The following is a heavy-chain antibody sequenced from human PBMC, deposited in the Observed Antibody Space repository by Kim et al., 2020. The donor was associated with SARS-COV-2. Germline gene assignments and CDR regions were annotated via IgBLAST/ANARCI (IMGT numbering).Heavy chain of an antibody. CDR2: MNPNSGNT. D-gene: IGHD2-2*01. V-gene: IGHV1-8*01. J-gene: IGHJ4*02. Sequence: ASVKVSCKASGYTFTSYDINWVRQATGQGLEWMGWMNPNSGNTGYAQKFQGRVTMTRNTSISTAYMELSSLRSEDTAVYYCARPLYQLPGDFDYWGQGTLVTVSS. CDR1: GYTFTSYD. CDR3: ARPLYQLPGDFDY.